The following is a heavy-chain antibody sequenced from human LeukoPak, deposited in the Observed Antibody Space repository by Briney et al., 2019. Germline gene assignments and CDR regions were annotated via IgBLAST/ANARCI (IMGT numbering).Heavy chain of an antibody. CDR1: GFTFSSYA. J-gene: IGHJ6*03. D-gene: IGHD3-3*01. CDR3: ARDYNVWSGYPVDYYYYYMDV. CDR2: ISYDGSNK. Sequence: GGSLRLSCAASGFTFSSYAMHWVRQAPGKGLEWVAVISYDGSNKYYADSVKGRFTISRDNSKNTLYLQMNSLRAEDTAVYYCARDYNVWSGYPVDYYYYYMDVWGKGTTVTVSS. V-gene: IGHV3-30-3*01.